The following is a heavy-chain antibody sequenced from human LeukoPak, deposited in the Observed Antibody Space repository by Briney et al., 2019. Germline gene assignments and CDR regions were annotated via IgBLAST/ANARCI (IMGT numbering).Heavy chain of an antibody. CDR1: GFTVSSNY. CDR3: ARYCAGGSCYFDSSYYYGMDV. V-gene: IGHV3-53*01. J-gene: IGHJ6*02. D-gene: IGHD2-15*01. CDR2: IYGGGNI. Sequence: GGSLRLSCAASGFTVSSNYMNWVRQAPGKGLEWVSVIYGGGNIYYADSVKGRFTISRDNARYSLYLQVISLRAEDTAVYYCARYCAGGSCYFDSSYYYGMDVWGQGTTVTVSS.